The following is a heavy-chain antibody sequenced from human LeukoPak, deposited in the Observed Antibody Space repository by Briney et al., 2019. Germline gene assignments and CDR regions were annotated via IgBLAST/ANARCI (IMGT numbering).Heavy chain of an antibody. Sequence: SQTLSLTCVISGDSVFSNSRTWNWIRQSPSRGPEWLGRIYYRSKWYNDYAVSVKSRITINSDTSKNQFSLQLNSVTPEDTAVYYCARGTGTFDYWGQGTLVTVSS. CDR2: IYYRSKWYN. CDR3: ARGTGTFDY. CDR1: GDSVFSNSRT. J-gene: IGHJ4*02. D-gene: IGHD1-7*01. V-gene: IGHV6-1*01.